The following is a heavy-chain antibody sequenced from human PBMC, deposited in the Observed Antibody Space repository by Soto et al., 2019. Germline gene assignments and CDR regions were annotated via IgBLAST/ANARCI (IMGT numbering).Heavy chain of an antibody. D-gene: IGHD2-15*01. V-gene: IGHV4-34*01. Sequence: SETLSLTCAVYGGSFSGYYWTWIRQPPGTGLEWIGEINHSGSTNYNPSLKSRVTISVDTSKNQFSLKLTSVTAADTPVYNCERDKSNSCFGYWGQGTLVTVSS. CDR1: GGSFSGYY. CDR3: ERDKSNSCFGY. CDR2: INHSGST. J-gene: IGHJ4*02.